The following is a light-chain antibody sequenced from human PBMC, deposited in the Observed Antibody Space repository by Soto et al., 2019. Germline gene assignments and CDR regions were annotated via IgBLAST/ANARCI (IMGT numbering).Light chain of an antibody. CDR3: QQYSSSLRT. J-gene: IGKJ1*01. CDR2: GTS. V-gene: IGKV3-20*01. CDR1: QTVSRMY. Sequence: EIVLTQSPVTLSLSPGERATLSCRASQTVSRMYLSWFQQKPGQAPRLLIYGTSTRATGIPDRFSGSGSGTDFTLTISRLEPEDLGVYYCQQYSSSLRTFGQGTKVDIK.